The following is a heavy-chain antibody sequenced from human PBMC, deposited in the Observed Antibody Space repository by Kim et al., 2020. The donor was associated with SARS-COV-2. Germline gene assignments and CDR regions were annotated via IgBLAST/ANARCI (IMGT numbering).Heavy chain of an antibody. CDR3: ATYTWPRIVAAGSWYFDL. CDR1: GDSISNTGYF. J-gene: IGHJ2*01. V-gene: IGHV4-39*01. Sequence: SETLSLTCIVSGDSISNTGYFWGWIRQPPGKGLEWIRTMYYSGSTYYNPSLKSRVTMSLDTSKNQFSLRLSSVTASDTAFYYCATYTWPRIVAAGSWYFDLWGRGTLVTVPS. D-gene: IGHD6-13*01. CDR2: MYYSGST.